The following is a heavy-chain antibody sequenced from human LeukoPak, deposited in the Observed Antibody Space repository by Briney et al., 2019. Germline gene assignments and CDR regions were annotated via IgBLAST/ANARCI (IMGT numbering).Heavy chain of an antibody. D-gene: IGHD3-22*01. J-gene: IGHJ6*03. V-gene: IGHV4-34*01. CDR1: GGSFSGYY. CDR2: INHSGSS. CDR3: ARYVYDSGGYYYYYYYMDV. Sequence: SETLSLTCAVYGGSFSGYYWSWIRQPPGKGLEWIGEINHSGSSNYNPSLKSRVTISVETSKNQFSLKLSSVTAADTAVYYCARYVYDSGGYYYYYYYMDVWGKGTTVTVSS.